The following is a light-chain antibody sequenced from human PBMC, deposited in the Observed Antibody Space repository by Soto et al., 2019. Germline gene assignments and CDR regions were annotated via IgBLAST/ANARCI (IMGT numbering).Light chain of an antibody. CDR1: QSVSSTS. CDR3: QQRSNWPP. J-gene: IGKJ4*01. Sequence: EIVMTQSPATLSVSPGESATLSCRASQSVSSTSLAWYQQKPGQAPSLLIYGASSRATGIPARFSGSGSGTDFTLTISSLEPEDFAVYYCQQRSNWPPFGGGTKVDIK. CDR2: GAS. V-gene: IGKV3D-20*02.